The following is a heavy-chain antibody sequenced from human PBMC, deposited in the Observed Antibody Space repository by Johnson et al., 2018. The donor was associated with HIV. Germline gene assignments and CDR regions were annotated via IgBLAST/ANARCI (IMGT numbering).Heavy chain of an antibody. V-gene: IGHV3-66*01. CDR1: GFTVSSNY. D-gene: IGHD3-16*01. J-gene: IGHJ3*02. Sequence: MQLVESGGGVVQPGSSLRLSCAASGFTVSSNYMSLVRQAPGKGLEWVSVIYSGGSTYYADSVKGRFTISRDNSKNTLHLQMNSLRVEDTAVYYCAREWGVMTFGGVIPRNAFDIWGQGTMVTVSS. CDR3: AREWGVMTFGGVIPRNAFDI. CDR2: IYSGGST.